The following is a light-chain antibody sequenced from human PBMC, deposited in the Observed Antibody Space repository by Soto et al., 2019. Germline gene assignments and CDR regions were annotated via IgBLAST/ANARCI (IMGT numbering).Light chain of an antibody. CDR3: SSFTTSTTLI. CDR1: SSDVGRYNY. J-gene: IGLJ2*01. Sequence: QSALTQPASVSGSPGQSITIPCTGTSSDVGRYNYVSWYQQHPGKAPKLIIYEVSNRPSGVSNRFSGSKSGNTASLTVSGLQAEDEADYYCSSFTTSTTLIFGGGTKLTVL. V-gene: IGLV2-14*01. CDR2: EVS.